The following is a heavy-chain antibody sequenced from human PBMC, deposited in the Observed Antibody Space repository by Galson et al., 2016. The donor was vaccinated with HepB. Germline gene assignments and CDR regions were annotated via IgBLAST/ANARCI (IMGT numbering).Heavy chain of an antibody. V-gene: IGHV3-66*01. CDR2: IYRGGST. J-gene: IGHJ4*02. CDR1: GFTVSNNY. CDR3: ARSQISGVVNGPY. D-gene: IGHD3-3*01. Sequence: SLRLSCAVSGFTVSNNYMSWVRQPPGKGLEWVSLIYRGGSTQYADSMKGRFTISRDSSKNTLYLQMNNLRAEDTAVYYCARSQISGVVNGPYWGQGTLVTVSS.